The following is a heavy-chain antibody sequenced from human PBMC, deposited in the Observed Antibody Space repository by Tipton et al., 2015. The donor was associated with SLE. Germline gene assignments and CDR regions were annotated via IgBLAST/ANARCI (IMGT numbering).Heavy chain of an antibody. V-gene: IGHV4-59*01. J-gene: IGHJ3*02. CDR1: GGSISSYY. CDR2: IYYSGST. D-gene: IGHD5-12*01. Sequence: TLSLTCTVSGGSISSYYWSWIRQPPGKGLEWIGYIYYSGSTNYNPSLKSRVTISVDTSKNQFSLKLTSVTAADTALYYCAKVPYSGYDRDAFDIWGQGTMVTVSS. CDR3: AKVPYSGYDRDAFDI.